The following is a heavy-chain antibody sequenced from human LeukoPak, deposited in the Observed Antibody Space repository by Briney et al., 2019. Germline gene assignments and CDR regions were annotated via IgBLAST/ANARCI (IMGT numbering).Heavy chain of an antibody. Sequence: GGSLRLSCAGSGFTLTHFGMHWVRQAPGKGLEWVSSITGSSGRTYYADSVKGRFTIPRDTSNNTLYLQMSSLSDEDTAVYYCAKGTRVGVTTPFDSWGQGTLVTVSS. CDR1: GFTLTHFG. CDR2: ITGSSGRT. J-gene: IGHJ4*02. D-gene: IGHD1-26*01. V-gene: IGHV3-23*01. CDR3: AKGTRVGVTTPFDS.